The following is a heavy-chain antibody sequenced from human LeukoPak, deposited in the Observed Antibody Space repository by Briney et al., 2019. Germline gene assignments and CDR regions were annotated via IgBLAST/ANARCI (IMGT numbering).Heavy chain of an antibody. Sequence: SETLSLTCTVSGGSISSYYWSWIRQPPGKGLEWIGYIYYSGSTNYNPSLKSRVTISVDTSKNQFSLKLSSVTAADTAVYYCARDQGGFWSGYYNWFDPWGQGTLVTVSS. CDR1: GGSISSYY. V-gene: IGHV4-59*01. J-gene: IGHJ5*02. CDR2: IYYSGST. CDR3: ARDQGGFWSGYYNWFDP. D-gene: IGHD3-3*01.